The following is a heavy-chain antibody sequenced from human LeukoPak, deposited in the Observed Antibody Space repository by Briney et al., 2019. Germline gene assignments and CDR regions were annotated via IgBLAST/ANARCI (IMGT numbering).Heavy chain of an antibody. V-gene: IGHV3-66*04. CDR1: GFTVSSNY. CDR3: ARRFTMVRGVIIDDFAFDI. J-gene: IGHJ3*02. CDR2: IYSGGST. D-gene: IGHD3-10*01. Sequence: GGSLRLSCAASGFTVSSNYMSWVRQAPGKGLEWVSVIYSGGSTYYADSVKGRFTISRDNSKNTLYLQMNSLRAEDTAVYYCARRFTMVRGVIIDDFAFDIWGQGTMVTVSS.